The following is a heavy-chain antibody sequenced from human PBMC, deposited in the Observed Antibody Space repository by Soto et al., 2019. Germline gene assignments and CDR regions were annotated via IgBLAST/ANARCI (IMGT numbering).Heavy chain of an antibody. J-gene: IGHJ4*01. V-gene: IGHV4-31*02. CDR3: ASIGLSRRDSSIG. Sequence: WTWIRQHPGQGLEWIGSIYNIRSTYYSPSLKSRVSISVDTSENQFSLRLRSVTAADTAVYYCASIGLSRRDSSIGWGQGTLVTVSS. D-gene: IGHD3-22*01. CDR2: IYNIRST.